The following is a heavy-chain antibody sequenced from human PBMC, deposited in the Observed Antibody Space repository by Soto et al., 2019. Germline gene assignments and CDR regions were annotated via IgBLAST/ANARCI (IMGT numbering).Heavy chain of an antibody. V-gene: IGHV3-23*01. CDR1: GFAFSSYP. Sequence: EEQLLESGGGLVQPGGSLRLSCEASGFAFSSYPMSWVRQAPGKGLEWVSIVSSNGTSTSYADSVKGRFTISRDNSENTLYLQMNSLRAEDTAVYYCATLPVYWGQGTLVTVSS. CDR2: VSSNGTST. CDR3: ATLPVY. D-gene: IGHD2-15*01. J-gene: IGHJ4*02.